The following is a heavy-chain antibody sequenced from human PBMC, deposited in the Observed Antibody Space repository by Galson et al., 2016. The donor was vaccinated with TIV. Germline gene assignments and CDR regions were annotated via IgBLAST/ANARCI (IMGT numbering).Heavy chain of an antibody. V-gene: IGHV3-30*03. CDR1: DFTFSNYG. CDR3: ARASRLDSSNWYRQVYYYGMDV. CDR2: TSYDGSNT. Sequence: LRLSCAASDFTFSNYGMHWVRQAPGKGLEWVALTSYDGSNTYYADFVKGRFTISRDNSKNTLYLQMNNLRAEDTAVYYCARASRLDSSNWYRQVYYYGMDVWGQGTTVTVSS. J-gene: IGHJ6*02. D-gene: IGHD6-13*01.